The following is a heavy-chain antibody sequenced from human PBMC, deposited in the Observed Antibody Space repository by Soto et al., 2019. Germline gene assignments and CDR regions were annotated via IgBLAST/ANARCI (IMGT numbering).Heavy chain of an antibody. V-gene: IGHV3-15*01. CDR3: TTKSTVEGDFDY. D-gene: IGHD4-4*01. J-gene: IGHJ4*02. CDR2: IKSKTDGGTT. CDR1: GFTFSNAW. Sequence: EVQLVESGGGLVKPGGSLRLSCAASGFTFSNAWMSWVRQAPGKGLEWVGRIKSKTDGGTTDYAAPVKGRFTISRDDSKKTLYLQMNSLKTEDTAVYYCTTKSTVEGDFDYWGQGTLVTVSS.